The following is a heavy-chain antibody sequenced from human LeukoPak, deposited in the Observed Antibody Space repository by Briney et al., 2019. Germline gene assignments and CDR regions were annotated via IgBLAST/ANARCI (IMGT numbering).Heavy chain of an antibody. CDR2: ISAYNGNT. Sequence: ASVKVSCKASGYTFTSYGISWVRQAPGQRLEWMGWISAYNGNTNYAQKLQGRVTMTTDTSTSTAYMELRSLRSDDTAVYYCARGPFGCSSTSCSTEFDYWGQGTLVTVSS. J-gene: IGHJ4*02. D-gene: IGHD2-2*01. CDR1: GYTFTSYG. CDR3: ARGPFGCSSTSCSTEFDY. V-gene: IGHV1-18*01.